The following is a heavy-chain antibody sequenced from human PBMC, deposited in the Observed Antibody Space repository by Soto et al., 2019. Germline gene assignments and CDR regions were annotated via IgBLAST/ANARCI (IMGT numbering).Heavy chain of an antibody. CDR1: GFTCSSYA. D-gene: IGHD3-10*01. J-gene: IGHJ6*02. Sequence: EVQLLESGGGLVQPGGSLRLSCAASGFTCSSYAMSWVRQAPGKGLEWVSAISGSGGSTYYADAVKGRFTISRGNSKNTLYLQMNSLRAEDTAVYYCATIDDYYYYYGMDVWGHVTTITVSS. CDR2: ISGSGGST. V-gene: IGHV3-23*01. CDR3: ATIDDYYYYYGMDV.